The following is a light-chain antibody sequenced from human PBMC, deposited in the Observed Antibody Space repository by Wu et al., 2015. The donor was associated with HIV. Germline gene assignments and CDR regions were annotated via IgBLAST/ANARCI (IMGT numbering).Light chain of an antibody. V-gene: IGKV1-33*01. Sequence: DIQMTQSLSSLSVSVGDRVTITCQASQDINNYLNWYQQKPGKAPKLLIYDTSKLETGVPSRFTGSGSGTYFYFIISSLQPEDIATYYCQQFDDLPTFGQGTRLDIK. CDR2: DTS. J-gene: IGKJ5*01. CDR1: QDINNY. CDR3: QQFDDLPT.